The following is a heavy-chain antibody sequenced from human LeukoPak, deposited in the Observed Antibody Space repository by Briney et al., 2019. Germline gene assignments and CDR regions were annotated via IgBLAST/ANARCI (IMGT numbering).Heavy chain of an antibody. D-gene: IGHD4-23*01. V-gene: IGHV5-51*01. CDR2: IFPGDSET. CDR1: GXXFTXYW. CDR3: XXSEXYGGTGYYFDS. Sequence: GESLKISCKGXGXXFTXYWXGWVXXXPXXGLEWMGIIFPGDSETRYSPTFQGQVTISADXSISTAYLQWSSLKASDTAMYYCXXSEXYGGTGYYFDSWGQGTLVTVSS. J-gene: IGHJ4*02.